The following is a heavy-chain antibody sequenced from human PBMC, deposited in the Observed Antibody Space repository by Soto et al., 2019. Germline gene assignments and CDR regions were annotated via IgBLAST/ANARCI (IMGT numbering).Heavy chain of an antibody. CDR2: ISSSSSYI. CDR1: GFTFSSYS. CDR3: ARIAAAGHYDAFDI. V-gene: IGHV3-21*01. D-gene: IGHD6-13*01. Sequence: GGSLRLSCAASGFTFSSYSMNWVRQAPGKGLEWVSSISSSSSYIYYADSVKGRFTISRDNAKNSLYLQMNSLRSEDTAVYYCARIAAAGHYDAFDIWGQGTMVTVSS. J-gene: IGHJ3*02.